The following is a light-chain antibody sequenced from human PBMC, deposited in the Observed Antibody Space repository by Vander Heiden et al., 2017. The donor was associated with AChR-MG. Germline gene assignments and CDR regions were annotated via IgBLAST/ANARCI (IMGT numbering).Light chain of an antibody. V-gene: IGLV1-44*01. CDR1: RSNIGGNT. CDR2: NND. J-gene: IGLJ1*01. Sequence: QSELTQPPSASGTPGQRVTISCSGSRSNIGGNTVSWYQQIPGAAPKFVIYNNDQRPSGVPDRFSGSKSGTSASLAISGLQSDDEADYYCAAWDDSLRGYVFGTGTKVNVL. CDR3: AAWDDSLRGYV.